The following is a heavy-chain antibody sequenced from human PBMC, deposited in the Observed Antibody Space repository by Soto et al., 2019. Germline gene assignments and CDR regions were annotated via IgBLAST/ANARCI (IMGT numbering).Heavy chain of an antibody. Sequence: ASVKVSCKASGGTFSSYAISWVRQAPGQGLEWMGGIIPIFGTANYAQKFQGRVTITADESTSTAYMELSSLRSEDTAVYYCARGYSYGGYFDYWGQGTLVTVSS. CDR2: IIPIFGTA. CDR3: ARGYSYGGYFDY. J-gene: IGHJ4*02. V-gene: IGHV1-69*13. CDR1: GGTFSSYA. D-gene: IGHD5-18*01.